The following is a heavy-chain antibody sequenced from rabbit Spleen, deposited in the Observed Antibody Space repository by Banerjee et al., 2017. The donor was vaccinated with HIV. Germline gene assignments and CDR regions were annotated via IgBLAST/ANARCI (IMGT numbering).Heavy chain of an antibody. Sequence: QSLEESGGDLVKPGASLTLTCTASGFSFSSSYWMCWVRQTPGKGLEWIACIYGGRSSSTYYASWAKGRITISKTSSTTVTLQATSLTAADTANYFCVRGASSSGYYNLWGPGALVTVS. CDR1: GFSFSSSYW. V-gene: IGHV1S40*01. D-gene: IGHD1-1*01. J-gene: IGHJ4*01. CDR2: IYGGRSSST. CDR3: VRGASSSGYYNL.